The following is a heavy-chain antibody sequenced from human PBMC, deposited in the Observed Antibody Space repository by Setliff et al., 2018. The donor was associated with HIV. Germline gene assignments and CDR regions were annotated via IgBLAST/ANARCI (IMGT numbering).Heavy chain of an antibody. J-gene: IGHJ6*03. D-gene: IGHD6-19*01. CDR1: GGTFSSYA. Sequence: SVKVSCKASGGTFSSYAISWVRQAPGQGLEWMGGIIPVFRTANYAQKFQGRVTITADKSTSTAYMELSSLRSEDTALYYCARDGDSSGWYGYHYYMEVWGKGTTVTVSS. CDR2: IIPVFRTA. CDR3: ARDGDSSGWYGYHYYMEV. V-gene: IGHV1-69*06.